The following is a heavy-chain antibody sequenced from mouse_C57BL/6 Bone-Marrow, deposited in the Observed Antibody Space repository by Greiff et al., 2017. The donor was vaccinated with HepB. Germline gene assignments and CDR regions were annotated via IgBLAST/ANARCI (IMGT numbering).Heavy chain of an antibody. V-gene: IGHV1-26*01. J-gene: IGHJ2*01. CDR3: AREGPPYYFDY. CDR2: INPNNGGT. Sequence: EVQLQQSGPELVKPGASVKISCKASGYTFTDYYMNWVKQSHGKSLEWIGDINPNNGGTSYNQKFKGKATLTVDKSSSTAYMELRSLTSEDSAVYYCAREGPPYYFDYWGRGTTLTVSS. CDR1: GYTFTDYY.